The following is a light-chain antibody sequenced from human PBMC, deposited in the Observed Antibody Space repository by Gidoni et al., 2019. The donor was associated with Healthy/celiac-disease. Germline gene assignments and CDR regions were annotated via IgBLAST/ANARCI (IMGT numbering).Light chain of an antibody. CDR2: DAS. CDR3: QSGT. Sequence: DIQMTQSPSSLSASVGDRVTITCQASQDISNYLNWYQQKTGKAPKLLIYDASNLETGVPSRFSGSGSGTDFTFTISSLQPEDIATYYCQSGTCGQGTKLEIK. J-gene: IGKJ2*01. V-gene: IGKV1-33*01. CDR1: QDISNY.